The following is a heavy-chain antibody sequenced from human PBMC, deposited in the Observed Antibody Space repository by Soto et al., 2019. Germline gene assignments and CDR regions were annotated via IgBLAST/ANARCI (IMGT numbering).Heavy chain of an antibody. J-gene: IGHJ4*02. CDR3: ARDSGRYSDGSEDY. CDR1: GFTFSSYG. CDR2: IWYDGSNK. Sequence: QVQLVESGGGVVQPGRSLRLSCAASGFTFSSYGMHWVRQAPGKGLEWVAVIWYDGSNKYYADSVKGRFTISRDNSKNTLYLQMNSLRAEDTAVYYCARDSGRYSDGSEDYWGQGTLVTVSS. D-gene: IGHD5-18*01. V-gene: IGHV3-33*01.